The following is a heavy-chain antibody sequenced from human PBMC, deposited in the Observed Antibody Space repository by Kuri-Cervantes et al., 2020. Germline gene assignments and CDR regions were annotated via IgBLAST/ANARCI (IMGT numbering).Heavy chain of an antibody. CDR1: GGSFTGYY. D-gene: IGHD4-17*01. Sequence: SETLSLTCAVYGGSFTGYYWTWIRQSPGKGLEWIGEINHSGSTNYNPSLKSRVTISVDTSKNQFSLKLSSVTAADTAVYYCARESRVDGDLDYWGQGTLVTVSS. CDR2: INHSGST. V-gene: IGHV4-34*01. J-gene: IGHJ4*02. CDR3: ARESRVDGDLDY.